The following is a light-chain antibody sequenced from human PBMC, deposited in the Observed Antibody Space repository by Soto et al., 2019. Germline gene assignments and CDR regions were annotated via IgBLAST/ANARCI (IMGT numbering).Light chain of an antibody. CDR2: EVS. V-gene: IGLV2-8*01. CDR1: SSYVGGYNY. J-gene: IGLJ1*01. Sequence: QSVLTQPPSASGSPGQSVTISCTGTSSYVGGYNYVSWYQQHPGKANRLMIYEVSKRPSGVPDRFSGSKSGNTASLTVSGLQAEDEADYYCSSYAGSNTPYVFGTGTKVTVL. CDR3: SSYAGSNTPYV.